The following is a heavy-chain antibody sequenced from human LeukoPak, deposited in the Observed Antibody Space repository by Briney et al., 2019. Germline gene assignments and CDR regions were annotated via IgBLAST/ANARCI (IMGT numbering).Heavy chain of an antibody. CDR2: IYYSGST. CDR3: ARQGSSYFQP. J-gene: IGHJ1*01. D-gene: IGHD6-6*01. Sequence: SQTLSLTCTVSGGSISSGGYYWSWIRQPPGRGLEWIGYIYYSGSTYYNPSLKSRVTISVDTSKNQFSLKLSSVTAADTAVYYCARQGSSYFQPWGQGTLVTVSS. CDR1: GGSISSGGYY. V-gene: IGHV4-30-4*01.